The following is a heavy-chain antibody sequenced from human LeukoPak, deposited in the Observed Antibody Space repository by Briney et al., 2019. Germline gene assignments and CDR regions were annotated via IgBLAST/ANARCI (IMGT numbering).Heavy chain of an antibody. V-gene: IGHV5-51*01. J-gene: IGHJ4*02. CDR3: ARVYYCSSTSCYPYYFDY. CDR2: IYPGDSDT. D-gene: IGHD2-2*01. Sequence: GESLKISCKGSGYSFTSYWIGWVRQMPGKGLEWMGIIYPGDSDTRYSPPFQGQVTISADKSISTAYLQWSSLKASDTAMYYCARVYYCSSTSCYPYYFDYWGQGTLVTVSS. CDR1: GYSFTSYW.